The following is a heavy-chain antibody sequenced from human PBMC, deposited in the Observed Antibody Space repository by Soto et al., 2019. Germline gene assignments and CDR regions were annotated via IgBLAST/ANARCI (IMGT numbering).Heavy chain of an antibody. CDR3: TIGLRNDSGMDV. V-gene: IGHV3-74*01. Sequence: EVQLVESGGGLVQPGGSLRLSCAASGFTFTSYWMHWVRQVPGKGLVWASRINSDGSTTNYADAVKGRFTISRDNAKNTHNLQVNSVTAEASAVYYSTIGLRNDSGMDVWGQGTTVTAS. CDR1: GFTFTSYW. J-gene: IGHJ6*02. CDR2: INSDGSTT. D-gene: IGHD1-26*01.